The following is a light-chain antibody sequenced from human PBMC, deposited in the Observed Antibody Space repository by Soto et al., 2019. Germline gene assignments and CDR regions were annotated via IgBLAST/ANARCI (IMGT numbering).Light chain of an antibody. CDR1: QRFXIK. CDR2: DKS. Sequence: IGLTQSAASLSLSPGESATLSCRASQRFXIKFGWYQTKPGQAPRLLNXDKSTRATGIPARFSGSGSGTEFTLTISSLQSEDFAVYYCQQYNNWPTSTFGQGTRLEIK. CDR3: QQYNNWPTST. J-gene: IGKJ5*01. V-gene: IGKV3-15*01.